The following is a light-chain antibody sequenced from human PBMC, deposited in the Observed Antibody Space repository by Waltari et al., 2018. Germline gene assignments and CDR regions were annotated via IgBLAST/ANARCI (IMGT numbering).Light chain of an antibody. Sequence: QSALTQPAAVSGSPGQSITISCTGTSSDVGGYKYVSWFQQKPGGVPNLILYEVNNRPSGVSNRVSGSKSGNTASLTISGLQAEDEADYFCSSYTRISTFVFGTGTEVSVL. J-gene: IGLJ1*01. CDR1: SSDVGGYKY. CDR3: SSYTRISTFV. CDR2: EVN. V-gene: IGLV2-14*01.